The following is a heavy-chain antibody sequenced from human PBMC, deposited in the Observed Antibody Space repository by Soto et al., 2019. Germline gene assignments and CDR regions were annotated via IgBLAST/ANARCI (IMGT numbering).Heavy chain of an antibody. V-gene: IGHV4-59*01. CDR1: GASISSYY. CDR2: IYNTGTT. J-gene: IGHJ5*02. CDR3: AKLPGYYYGGSYDP. Sequence: SETLSLTCTVPGASISSYYWSWIRQPPGKGLEWIGYIYNTGTTDYNPSLKSRVTISVDTSKNQFSLKLSSVTAADTAVYYCAKLPGYYYGGSYDPCGQGTLVTVS. D-gene: IGHD2-15*01.